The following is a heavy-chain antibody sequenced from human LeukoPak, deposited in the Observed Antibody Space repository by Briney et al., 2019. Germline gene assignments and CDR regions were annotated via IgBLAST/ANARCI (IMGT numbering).Heavy chain of an antibody. J-gene: IGHJ4*02. V-gene: IGHV3-21*05. CDR2: ISSTSSYI. CDR1: GFTLSSYS. D-gene: IGHD2-21*02. CDR3: ARVARMTAVGKPHFDY. Sequence: PGGSLRLSCAVSGFTLSSYSIHWVRQAPGKGLEWVSYISSTSSYIYYADSVKGRFTISRGNDKNSLYLQMNSLRAEDTAVYYCARVARMTAVGKPHFDYWGQGTLVTVSS.